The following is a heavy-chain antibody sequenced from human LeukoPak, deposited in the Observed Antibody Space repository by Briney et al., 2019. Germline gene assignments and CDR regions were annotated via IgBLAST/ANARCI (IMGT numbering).Heavy chain of an antibody. V-gene: IGHV4-38-2*02. Sequence: SETLSLTCTVSGYSISSGYYWGWIRQPPGKGLEWIGSIYHSGSTYYNPSLKSRVTISVDTSKNQFSLKLSSVTAADTAVYYCARKGALRGWLQLSGAIDIWGQGTMVTVSS. D-gene: IGHD5-24*01. J-gene: IGHJ3*02. CDR1: GYSISSGYY. CDR2: IYHSGST. CDR3: ARKGALRGWLQLSGAIDI.